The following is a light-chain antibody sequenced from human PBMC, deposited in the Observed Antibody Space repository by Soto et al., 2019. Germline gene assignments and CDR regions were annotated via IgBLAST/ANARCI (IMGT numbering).Light chain of an antibody. J-gene: IGKJ1*01. CDR3: QQSYSTWT. Sequence: DIQMSQSPSSLSASVRDRVTITCRASQSISSYLNWYQQKPWKAPKLLIYAASSLQSGVPSRFSGSGSGTDFTLSISSLQPEDFATYYCQQSYSTWTFGQGTKVDIK. V-gene: IGKV1-39*01. CDR1: QSISSY. CDR2: AAS.